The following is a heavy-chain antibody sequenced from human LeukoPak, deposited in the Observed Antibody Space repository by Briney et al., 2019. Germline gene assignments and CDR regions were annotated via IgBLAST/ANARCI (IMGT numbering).Heavy chain of an antibody. CDR3: ARGGSKQWLVDDS. V-gene: IGHV4-59*02. Sequence: PSETLSLTCTVSGGSVSGYYWSWIRQPPGKGLEWIGYIHYSGSTSHNPSLKSRVTISVDTSKNQFSLKLSSVTAADTAIYYCARGGSKQWLVDDSWGQGTLVTVSS. CDR1: GGSVSGYY. J-gene: IGHJ4*02. CDR2: IHYSGST. D-gene: IGHD6-19*01.